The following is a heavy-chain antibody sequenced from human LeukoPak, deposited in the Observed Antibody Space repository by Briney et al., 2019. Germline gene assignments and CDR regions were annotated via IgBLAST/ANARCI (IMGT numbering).Heavy chain of an antibody. D-gene: IGHD3-22*01. CDR2: IDHSGST. CDR1: GGSFSGYY. CDR3: ARDVGRSGYYSY. V-gene: IGHV4-34*01. Sequence: PSETLSLTCAVYGGSFSGYYWSWIRQPPGKGLEWIGEIDHSGSTNYNPSLKSRVTISVDTSKNQFSLKLSSVTAADTAVYYCARDVGRSGYYSYWGQGTLVTVSS. J-gene: IGHJ4*02.